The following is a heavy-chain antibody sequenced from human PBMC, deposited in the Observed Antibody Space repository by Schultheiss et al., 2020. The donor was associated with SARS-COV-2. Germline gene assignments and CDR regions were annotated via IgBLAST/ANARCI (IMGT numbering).Heavy chain of an antibody. D-gene: IGHD3-10*01. V-gene: IGHV1-2*02. J-gene: IGHJ6*02. CDR2: INPNSGGT. Sequence: ASVKVSCKASGYTFTGYYMHWVRQAPGQGLEWMGWINPNSGGTNYAQKFQGRVTMTRDTSISTAYMELSRLRSDDTAVYYCARRAPLWFGEYGMDVWGQGTTVTVSS. CDR3: ARRAPLWFGEYGMDV. CDR1: GYTFTGYY.